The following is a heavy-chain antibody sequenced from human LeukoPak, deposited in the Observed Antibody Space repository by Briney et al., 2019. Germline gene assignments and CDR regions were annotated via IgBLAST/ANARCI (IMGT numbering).Heavy chain of an antibody. CDR1: GFTFSSYS. CDR2: ISSSSSYI. D-gene: IGHD5-18*01. Sequence: GGSLRLPCAASGFTFSSYSMNWVRQAPGKGLEWVSSISSSSSYIYYADSMKGRFTISRDNAKNSLYLQMNSLRAEDTAVYYCSRETVMVTGVYYYGMDVWGQGTTVTVSS. J-gene: IGHJ6*02. V-gene: IGHV3-21*01. CDR3: SRETVMVTGVYYYGMDV.